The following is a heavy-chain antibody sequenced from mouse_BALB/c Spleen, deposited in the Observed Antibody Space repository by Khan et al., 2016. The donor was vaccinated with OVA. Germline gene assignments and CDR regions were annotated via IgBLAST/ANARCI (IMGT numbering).Heavy chain of an antibody. V-gene: IGHV1S81*02. CDR2: INPNNGGS. J-gene: IGHJ3*01. CDR1: GYTFSSYY. CDR3: TRSGYGSFAF. Sequence: QVQLQQSGAELVKTGASVKLSCKASGYTFSSYYLYWVKQRPGQGLEWIGEINPNNGGSNFNEKFKNRATLTVDKSSYTAYMQLSSLTSEDSAVYDCTRSGYGSFAFWGQGTLVTVSA. D-gene: IGHD2-2*01.